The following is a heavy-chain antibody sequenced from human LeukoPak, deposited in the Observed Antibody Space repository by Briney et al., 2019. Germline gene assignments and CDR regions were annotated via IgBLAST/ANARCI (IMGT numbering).Heavy chain of an antibody. CDR1: GYTFTSYA. CDR3: ARAGYSSGWFVLPINWFDP. V-gene: IGHV1-3*04. J-gene: IGHJ5*02. Sequence: ASVKVSCKASGYTFTSYAMHWVRQAPGQRLEWMGWINTGNGNTKYSQKFQGRVTITRDTSASTAYMELSSLRSEDTAVYYCARAGYSSGWFVLPINWFDPWGQGTLVTVSS. D-gene: IGHD6-19*01. CDR2: INTGNGNT.